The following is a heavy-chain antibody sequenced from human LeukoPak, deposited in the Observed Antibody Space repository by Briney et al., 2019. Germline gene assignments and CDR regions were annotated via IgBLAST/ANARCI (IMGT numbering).Heavy chain of an antibody. J-gene: IGHJ4*02. D-gene: IGHD1-26*01. CDR3: AQGGPPHYFDH. CDR1: GGSFSGYY. CDR2: INHSGST. Sequence: PSETLSLTCAVYGGSFSGYYWSWIRQPPGKGLEWIGEINHSGSTNYNPSLKSRVTISVDTSKNQFSLKLSSVTAADTAVYYCAQGGPPHYFDHWGQGTLVTVSS. V-gene: IGHV4-34*01.